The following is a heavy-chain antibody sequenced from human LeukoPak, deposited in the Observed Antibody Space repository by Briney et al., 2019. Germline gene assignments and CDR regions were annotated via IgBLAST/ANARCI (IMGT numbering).Heavy chain of an antibody. CDR2: IYHSGST. Sequence: PSETLSLTCTVSGGSISSGGYSWSWIRQPPGKGLEWIGYIYHSGSTYYNPSLKSRVTISVDRSKNQFSLKLSSVTAADTAVYYCARGGQGALKDWGRGTLVTVSS. V-gene: IGHV4-30-2*01. CDR1: GGSISSGGYS. D-gene: IGHD1-26*01. J-gene: IGHJ4*02. CDR3: ARGGQGALKD.